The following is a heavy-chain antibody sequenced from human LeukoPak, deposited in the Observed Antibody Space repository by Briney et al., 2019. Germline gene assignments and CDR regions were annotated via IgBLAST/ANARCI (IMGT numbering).Heavy chain of an antibody. Sequence: PGGSLRLSCAASGFTFSNYGMHWVRQAPGKGLEWVSAISGSGGSTYYADSVKGRFTISRDNSKNTLYLQMNSLRAEDTAVYYCAKDLVHSSSFFFDYWGQGTLVTVSS. V-gene: IGHV3-23*01. CDR1: GFTFSNYG. D-gene: IGHD6-6*01. CDR2: ISGSGGST. CDR3: AKDLVHSSSFFFDY. J-gene: IGHJ4*02.